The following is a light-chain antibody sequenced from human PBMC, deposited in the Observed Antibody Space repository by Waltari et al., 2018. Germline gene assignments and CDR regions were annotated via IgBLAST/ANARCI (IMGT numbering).Light chain of an antibody. CDR2: DAS. V-gene: IGKV3-11*01. CDR3: QQRSNWTPHT. J-gene: IGKJ2*01. Sequence: EIVLTQSPDTLSLSPGDTATLSCRASPSVGSYLAWYQQKPGQPPRLLIYDASNRATGVPARFRGSGSGSEFTLTISSLEAEDFAVYYCQQRSNWTPHTFGQGARLEIK. CDR1: PSVGSY.